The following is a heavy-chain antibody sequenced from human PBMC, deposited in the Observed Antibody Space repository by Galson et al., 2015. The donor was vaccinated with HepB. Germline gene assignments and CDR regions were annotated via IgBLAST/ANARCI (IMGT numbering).Heavy chain of an antibody. V-gene: IGHV3-74*01. J-gene: IGHJ2*01. CDR1: GFTFSSYW. CDR3: AKDHQSTGEWYFDL. Sequence: SQRLSCAASGFTFSSYWMHWVRQGPGKGLVWVSRINSDGITTSYADSVKGRFTISRDNAKNTLYLQMNSLRDEDTALYYCAKDHQSTGEWYFDLWGRGTLVAVSS. CDR2: INSDGITT. D-gene: IGHD7-27*01.